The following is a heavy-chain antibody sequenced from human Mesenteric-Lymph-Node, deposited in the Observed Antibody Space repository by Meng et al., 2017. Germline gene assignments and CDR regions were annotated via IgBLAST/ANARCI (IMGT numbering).Heavy chain of an antibody. CDR2: IIPILGIA. V-gene: IGHV1-69*04. CDR3: ARDRAVVVVAATWRWFDP. J-gene: IGHJ5*02. D-gene: IGHD2-15*01. CDR1: GGTFSSYA. Sequence: SVKVSCKASGGTFSSYAISWVRQAPGQGLEWMGRIIPILGIANYAQKFQGRVTITADKSTSTAYMELSSLRSKDTAVYYCARDRAVVVVAATWRWFDPWGQGTLVTVSS.